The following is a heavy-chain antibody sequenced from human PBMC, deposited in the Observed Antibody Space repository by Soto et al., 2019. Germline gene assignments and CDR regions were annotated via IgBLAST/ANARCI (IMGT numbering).Heavy chain of an antibody. CDR3: ARDHTYYYGSGRIYGMDV. V-gene: IGHV4-39*02. D-gene: IGHD3-10*01. Sequence: PSETLSLTCTVSGGSISSSSYYWGWIRQPPGKGLEWIGSIYYSGSTYYNPSLKSRVTISVDTSKNQFSLKLSSVTAADTAVYYCARDHTYYYGSGRIYGMDVWGQGTTVTVSS. CDR2: IYYSGST. J-gene: IGHJ6*02. CDR1: GGSISSSSYY.